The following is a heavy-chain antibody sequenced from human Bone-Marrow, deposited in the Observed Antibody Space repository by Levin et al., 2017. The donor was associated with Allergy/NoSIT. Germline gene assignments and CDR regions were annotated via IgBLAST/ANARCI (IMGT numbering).Heavy chain of an antibody. D-gene: IGHD3-9*01. V-gene: IGHV3-11*01. Sequence: GESLKISCAASGFNFGAYYMSWIRQAPGKGLEWVASVSSGGLTTYYRDSVRGRFTITRDNGKESAYLQMNSLRPEDTAVYFCAATTFHFDSRGHKPDGFEMWGQGTMVTVSS. J-gene: IGHJ3*02. CDR3: AATTFHFDSRGHKPDGFEM. CDR1: GFNFGAYY. CDR2: VSSGGLTT.